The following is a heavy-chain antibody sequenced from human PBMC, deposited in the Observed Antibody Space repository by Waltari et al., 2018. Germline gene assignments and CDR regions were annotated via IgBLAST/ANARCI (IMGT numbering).Heavy chain of an antibody. V-gene: IGHV4-39*01. CDR2: IYYSGST. D-gene: IGHD3-22*01. CDR3: ARSGYYDSSGYYWWFDP. CDR1: GGSISSSNYY. J-gene: IGHJ5*02. Sequence: QLQLQESGPGLVKPSETLSLTCTVSGGSISSSNYYWGGIRQPPGKGLEWIGSIYYSGSTYYNPSLKSRVTISVDTSKNQFYLKLNSVTAADTAVHYCARSGYYDSSGYYWWFDPWGQGTLVTVSS.